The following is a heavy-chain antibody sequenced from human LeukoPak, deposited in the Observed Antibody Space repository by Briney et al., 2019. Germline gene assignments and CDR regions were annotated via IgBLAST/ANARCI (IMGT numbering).Heavy chain of an antibody. CDR3: ARQYATVVIPDG. J-gene: IGHJ4*02. V-gene: IGHV4-59*08. Sequence: SETLSLTCTVSGGSISSYYCSWLRQPPGKGLEWIGEIYYSGRTNYNPSLKSRATISVDTSKNQFSLKLSSVTAADTAVYYCARQYATVVIPDGWGQGTLVTVSA. CDR2: IYYSGRT. D-gene: IGHD4-23*01. CDR1: GGSISSYY.